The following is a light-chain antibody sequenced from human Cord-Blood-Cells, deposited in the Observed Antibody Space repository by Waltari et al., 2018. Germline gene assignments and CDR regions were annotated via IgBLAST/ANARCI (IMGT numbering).Light chain of an antibody. CDR2: DAS. V-gene: IGKV1-5*01. CDR3: QQYNSYPYT. CDR1: QSISSW. J-gene: IGKJ2*01. Sequence: DIQMNQSTSTLSASVGDRVTITCRASQSISSWLAWYQQKPGKAPKLLIYDASSLESGVPSRFSGSGSGTEFTLTISSLQPDDFATYYCQQYNSYPYTFGQGTKLEIK.